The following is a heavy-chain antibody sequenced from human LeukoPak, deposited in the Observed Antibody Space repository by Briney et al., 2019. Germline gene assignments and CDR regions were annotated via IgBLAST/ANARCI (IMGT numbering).Heavy chain of an antibody. D-gene: IGHD2-15*01. CDR2: IYYSGST. Sequence: SETLSLTCTVSGGSVSSGSYYWSRIRRPPGKGLEWIGYIYYSGSTNYNPSLKSRVTISVDTSKNQFSLKLSSVTAADTAVYYCARAVAVVAATFWFDPWGQGTLVTVSS. CDR3: ARAVAVVAATFWFDP. J-gene: IGHJ5*02. V-gene: IGHV4-61*01. CDR1: GGSVSSGSYY.